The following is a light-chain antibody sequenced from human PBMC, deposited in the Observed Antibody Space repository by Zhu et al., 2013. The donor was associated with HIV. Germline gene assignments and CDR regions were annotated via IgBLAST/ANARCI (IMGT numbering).Light chain of an antibody. V-gene: IGKV1-39*01. CDR1: QSINKW. J-gene: IGKJ3*01. CDR2: AAS. CDR3: QQSYSLPCT. Sequence: IQLTQSPSTLSASVGDRVTITCRASQSINKWLAWFQQKPRKAPRLLIYAASNLQSGVPSRFSGSGSGTDFTLTISSLQAEDFATYYCQQSYSLPCTFGPGTKVDMK.